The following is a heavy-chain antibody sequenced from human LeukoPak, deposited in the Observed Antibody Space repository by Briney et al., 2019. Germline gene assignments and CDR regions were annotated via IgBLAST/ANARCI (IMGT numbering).Heavy chain of an antibody. CDR2: ISAYNGNT. J-gene: IGHJ4*02. CDR1: GYTFTSYG. CDR3: ATSLSSGWYYFDY. V-gene: IGHV1-18*01. D-gene: IGHD6-19*01. Sequence: ASVKVSCKASGYTFTSYGISWVRQAPGQGLEWMGWISAYNGNTNYAQKFQGRVTMTEDTSTDTAYMELSSLRSEDTAVYYCATSLSSGWYYFDYWGQGTLVTVSS.